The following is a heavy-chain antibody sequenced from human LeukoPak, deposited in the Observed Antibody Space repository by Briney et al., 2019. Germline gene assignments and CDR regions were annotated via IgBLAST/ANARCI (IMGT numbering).Heavy chain of an antibody. CDR2: IYYSGST. J-gene: IGHJ5*02. CDR1: GGSISSGDYY. V-gene: IGHV4-30-4*08. Sequence: SETLSLTCTVSGGSISSGDYYWSWIRQPPGKGLEWIGYIYYSGSTYYNPSLKSRVTISVDTSENQFSLKLSSVTAADTAVYYCARGLNRAAIENWFDPWGQGTLVTVSS. CDR3: ARGLNRAAIENWFDP. D-gene: IGHD2-2*01.